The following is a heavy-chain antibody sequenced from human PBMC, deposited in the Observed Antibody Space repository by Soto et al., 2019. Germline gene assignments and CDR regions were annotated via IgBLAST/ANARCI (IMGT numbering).Heavy chain of an antibody. Sequence: QVHLVQSGAEVKKPGASVKVSCKTSGYTFTTYGISWVRQAPGQGLEWMGWISAYNGNTNNAQKLQGRVTMTTDTATSTAYMELRRLRADDTPVYYSARDLHGYGCSAMDVWGQGTTVTVSS. D-gene: IGHD5-18*01. CDR3: ARDLHGYGCSAMDV. CDR2: ISAYNGNT. J-gene: IGHJ6*02. V-gene: IGHV1-18*04. CDR1: GYTFTTYG.